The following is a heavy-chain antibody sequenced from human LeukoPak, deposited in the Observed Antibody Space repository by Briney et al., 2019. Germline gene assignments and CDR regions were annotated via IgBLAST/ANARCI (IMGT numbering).Heavy chain of an antibody. V-gene: IGHV3-30*18. CDR1: GFTFSSYG. D-gene: IGHD4-17*01. Sequence: GGSLRLSCAASGFTFSSYGMHWVRQAPGKGLEGVAVISYDGSNKYYADSVKGRFTISRDNSKNTLYLQMNSLRAEDTAVYYCAKEISEDYGDYPVDYWGQGTLVTVSS. CDR2: ISYDGSNK. CDR3: AKEISEDYGDYPVDY. J-gene: IGHJ4*02.